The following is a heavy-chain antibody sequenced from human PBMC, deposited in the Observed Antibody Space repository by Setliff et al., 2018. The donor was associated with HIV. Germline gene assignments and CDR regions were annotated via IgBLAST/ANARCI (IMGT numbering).Heavy chain of an antibody. Sequence: ASVKVSCKASGYTFTSYAMNWVRQAPGQGLEWMGGFDPEDGETIYAQKFQGRVTMTEDTATDTTYMELSSLISEDTAVYYCAADLGLRLFDYWGQGTLVTVSS. D-gene: IGHD5-12*01. CDR3: AADLGLRLFDY. CDR1: GYTFTSYA. CDR2: FDPEDGET. V-gene: IGHV1-24*01. J-gene: IGHJ4*02.